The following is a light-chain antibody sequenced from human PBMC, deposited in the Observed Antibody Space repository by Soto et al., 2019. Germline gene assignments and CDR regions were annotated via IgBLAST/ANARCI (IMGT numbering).Light chain of an antibody. Sequence: QSVLTQPASVSGSPGQSITISCTGTSSDVGGYNYVSWYQQHPRKAPKLMIYEVSKRPSGVSNRFSGSKAGNTASLTISGLQAEDEADYYCTSYTSSSTLDVFGTGTKVTVL. CDR1: SSDVGGYNY. CDR2: EVS. CDR3: TSYTSSSTLDV. V-gene: IGLV2-14*01. J-gene: IGLJ1*01.